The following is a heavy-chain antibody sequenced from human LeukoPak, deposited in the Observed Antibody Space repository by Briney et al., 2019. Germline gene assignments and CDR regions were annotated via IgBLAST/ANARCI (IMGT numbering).Heavy chain of an antibody. Sequence: PGGSLRLSCAASGFTFSSYGMHWVRQAPGKGLEWAAVISYDGSNKYYADSVKGRFTISRDNSKNTLYLQMNSLRAEDTAVYYCAKDSSTLFYFDYWGQGTLVTVSS. J-gene: IGHJ4*02. CDR1: GFTFSSYG. CDR3: AKDSSTLFYFDY. D-gene: IGHD5/OR15-5a*01. CDR2: ISYDGSNK. V-gene: IGHV3-30*18.